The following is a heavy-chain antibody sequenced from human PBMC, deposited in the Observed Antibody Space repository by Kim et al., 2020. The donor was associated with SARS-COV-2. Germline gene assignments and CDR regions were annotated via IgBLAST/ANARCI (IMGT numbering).Heavy chain of an antibody. CDR2: IHSDGTST. D-gene: IGHD1-7*01. CDR1: GFTFSSSW. CDR3: ASPRGEYNGNWVGY. J-gene: IGHJ4*02. V-gene: IGHV3-74*01. Sequence: GGSLRLSCAASGFTFSSSWMHWLRQAPGKGLVWVSLIHSDGTSTSYADSVRGRFTISRDNAKNTVYLQMNSLRAEDTAVYYCASPRGEYNGNWVGYWGQG.